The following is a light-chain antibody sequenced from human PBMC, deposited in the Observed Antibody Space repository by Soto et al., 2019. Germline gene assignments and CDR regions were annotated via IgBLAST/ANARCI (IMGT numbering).Light chain of an antibody. CDR2: GAS. CDR3: QQYGRSPRT. V-gene: IGKV3-20*01. CDR1: QNFGSSY. Sequence: NFLTHTPDTLSLSPGETAPLSCRVCQNFGSSYLARYQQKRGQAPWFLIYGASSRANGIPDRFSGSGSGTDFTLTISRVEPEDVAVYYCQQYGRSPRTFGQGTKVDIK. J-gene: IGKJ1*01.